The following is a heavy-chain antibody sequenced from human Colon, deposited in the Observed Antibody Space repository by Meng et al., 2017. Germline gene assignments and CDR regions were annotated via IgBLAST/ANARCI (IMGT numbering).Heavy chain of an antibody. CDR3: VRGEEQWLGGWGFDY. V-gene: IGHV3-48*03. Sequence: GGSLRLSCAASGFTFSSYEMNWVRQAPGKGLEWVSYISSSGSTIYYADSVKGRFTISRDNAKNSLYLQMNSLRAEDTAVYYCVRGEEQWLGGWGFDYWGQGTLVTVSS. J-gene: IGHJ4*02. D-gene: IGHD6-19*01. CDR2: ISSSGSTI. CDR1: GFTFSSYE.